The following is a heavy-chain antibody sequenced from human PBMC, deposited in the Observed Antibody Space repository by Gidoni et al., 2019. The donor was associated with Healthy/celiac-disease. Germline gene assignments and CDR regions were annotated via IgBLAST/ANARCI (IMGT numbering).Heavy chain of an antibody. V-gene: IGHV3-30-3*01. CDR3: ARDSASQQQLVLY. J-gene: IGHJ4*02. D-gene: IGHD6-13*01. Sequence: QVQLVESGGGVVQPVRSLRLSFAAPGFTFSSYAMHWVRQAPGKGLEWVAVISYDGSNKYYADSVKGRFTISRDNSKNTLYLQMNSLRAEDTAVYYCARDSASQQQLVLYWGQGTLVTVSS. CDR1: GFTFSSYA. CDR2: ISYDGSNK.